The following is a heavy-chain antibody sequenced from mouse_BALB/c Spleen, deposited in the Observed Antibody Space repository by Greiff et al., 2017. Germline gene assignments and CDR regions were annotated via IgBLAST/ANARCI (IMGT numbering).Heavy chain of an antibody. CDR1: GFTFSSYG. D-gene: IGHD2-3*01. J-gene: IGHJ4*01. CDR2: ISSGGSYT. CDR3: ARQVYDGYYAMDY. V-gene: IGHV5-6*01. Sequence: EGQGVESGGDLVKPGGSLKLSCAASGFTFSSYGMSWVRQTPDKRLEWVATISSGGSYTYYPDSVKGRFTISRDNAKNTLYLQMSSLKSEDTAMYYCARQVYDGYYAMDYWGQGTSVTVSS.